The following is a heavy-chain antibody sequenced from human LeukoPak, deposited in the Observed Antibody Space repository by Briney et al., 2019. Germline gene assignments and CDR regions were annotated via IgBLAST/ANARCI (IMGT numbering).Heavy chain of an antibody. J-gene: IGHJ4*02. Sequence: ASVKVSCKASGYTFTGYYMHWVRQAPGQGLEWMGWINPNSGGTNYAQKFQGRVTMTRDTSISTAYMELSRLRSDDTAVYYCAREPYFYSSSWFIDYWGQGTLVTVSS. CDR2: INPNSGGT. V-gene: IGHV1-2*02. D-gene: IGHD6-13*01. CDR1: GYTFTGYY. CDR3: AREPYFYSSSWFIDY.